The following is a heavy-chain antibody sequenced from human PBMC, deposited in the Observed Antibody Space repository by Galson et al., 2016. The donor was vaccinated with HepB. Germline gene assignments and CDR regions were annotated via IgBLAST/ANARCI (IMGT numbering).Heavy chain of an antibody. V-gene: IGHV3-11*01. CDR2: ISSSGTTI. Sequence: SLRLSCAASGFTFSDYYMSWIRQAPGKGLEWLSYISSSGTTIYYTDSVKGRFTISRDNAKNSVYLQMNSLKTEDTAMYYCARAAGGFDLWGRGTLVTVSS. CDR3: ARAAGGFDL. J-gene: IGHJ2*01. CDR1: GFTFSDYY. D-gene: IGHD1-14*01.